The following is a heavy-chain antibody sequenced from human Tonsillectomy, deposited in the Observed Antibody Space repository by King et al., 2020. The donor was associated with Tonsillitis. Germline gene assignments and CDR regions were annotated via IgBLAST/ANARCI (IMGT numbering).Heavy chain of an antibody. D-gene: IGHD3-22*01. CDR2: ISSVGSSI. J-gene: IGHJ3*02. V-gene: IGHV3-48*03. CDR3: AREGIDYYDSSGYYRVDAFDI. CDR1: GFTFSSDE. Sequence: VQLVESGGGLVQPGGSLRLSCAASGFTFSSDEMNWVRQAPGKGLEWVSYISSVGSSIYYADSVKGRFTISRDNAKNSLYLQMNSLRAEDTAVYYCAREGIDYYDSSGYYRVDAFDIWGQGTMVTVSS.